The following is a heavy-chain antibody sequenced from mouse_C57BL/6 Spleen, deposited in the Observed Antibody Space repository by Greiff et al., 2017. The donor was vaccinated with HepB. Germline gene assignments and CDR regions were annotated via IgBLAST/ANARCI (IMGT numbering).Heavy chain of an antibody. CDR3: ARPGTEAMDY. D-gene: IGHD3-3*01. Sequence: QVTLKESGAELARPGASVKLSCKASGYTFTSYGISWVKQRTGQGLEWIGEIYPRSGNTYYNEKFKGKATLTADKSSSTAYMELRSLTSEDSAVYFCARPGTEAMDYWGQGTSVTVSS. J-gene: IGHJ4*01. V-gene: IGHV1-81*01. CDR1: GYTFTSYG. CDR2: IYPRSGNT.